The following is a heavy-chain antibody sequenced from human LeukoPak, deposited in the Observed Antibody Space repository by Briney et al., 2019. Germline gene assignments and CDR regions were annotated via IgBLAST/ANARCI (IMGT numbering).Heavy chain of an antibody. J-gene: IGHJ4*02. Sequence: ASVKVSCKASGYTFTSYGISWVRPAPGQGVEGMGWISAYNGNTNYAQKFQGRVTITPDESTSTAYMELSSLRSEDTAVYYCARGDDILTGFDYWGQGTLVTVSS. CDR2: ISAYNGNT. CDR3: ARGDDILTGFDY. CDR1: GYTFTSYG. D-gene: IGHD3-9*01. V-gene: IGHV1-18*01.